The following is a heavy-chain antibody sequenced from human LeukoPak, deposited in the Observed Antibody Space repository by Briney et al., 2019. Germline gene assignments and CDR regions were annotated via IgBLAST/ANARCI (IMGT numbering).Heavy chain of an antibody. CDR1: GGSISSYY. CDR2: IYYSGST. D-gene: IGHD3-3*01. J-gene: IGHJ4*02. Sequence: SETLSLTCTVSGGSISSYYWSWIRQPPGKGLEWMGYIYYSGSTNYNPSLKSRVTISVDTSKNQFSLKLSSVTAADTAVYYCARATYDFWSGTRSYYFDYWGQGTLVTVSS. V-gene: IGHV4-59*01. CDR3: ARATYDFWSGTRSYYFDY.